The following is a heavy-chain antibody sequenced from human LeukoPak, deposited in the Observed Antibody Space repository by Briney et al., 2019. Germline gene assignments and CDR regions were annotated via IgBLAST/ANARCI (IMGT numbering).Heavy chain of an antibody. CDR1: GYTFTGYY. CDR3: ARVAVAGTLAS. Sequence: GASVKVSCKASGYTFTGYYMHWVRQAPGQGLEWMGWINPNSGGTNYAQKFQGRVTMTRDTSISTAYMELRRLRSDDRTMCNCARVAVAGTLASWVEGTLVTVSS. V-gene: IGHV1-2*02. D-gene: IGHD6-19*01. J-gene: IGHJ4*02. CDR2: INPNSGGT.